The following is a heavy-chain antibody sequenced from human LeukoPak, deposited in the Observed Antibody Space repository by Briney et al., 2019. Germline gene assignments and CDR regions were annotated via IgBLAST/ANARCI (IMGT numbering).Heavy chain of an antibody. Sequence: SVKVSCKASGGTFSSYAISWVRQAPGQGLEWMGGIIPIFGTANYAQKFQGRVTITADESTSTAYMELSSLRSEDTAVYYCARDSYYYGSGTHSPNWFDPWGQGTLVTVSS. CDR1: GGTFSSYA. J-gene: IGHJ5*02. CDR2: IIPIFGTA. CDR3: ARDSYYYGSGTHSPNWFDP. D-gene: IGHD3-10*01. V-gene: IGHV1-69*13.